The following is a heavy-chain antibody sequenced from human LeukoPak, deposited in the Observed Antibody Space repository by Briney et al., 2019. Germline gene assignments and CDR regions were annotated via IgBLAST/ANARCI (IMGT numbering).Heavy chain of an antibody. Sequence: ASVKVSCKTSGYTFTNYYMHWVRQAAGQGLEWMGWMNPNTGNTGYAQKFQGRVTMTRDTSIRTAYMELSSLRYEDTALYYCAIDHYGSGSYPDYWGQGTLVTVSS. V-gene: IGHV1-8*02. CDR3: AIDHYGSGSYPDY. CDR1: GYTFTNYY. D-gene: IGHD3-10*01. CDR2: MNPNTGNT. J-gene: IGHJ4*02.